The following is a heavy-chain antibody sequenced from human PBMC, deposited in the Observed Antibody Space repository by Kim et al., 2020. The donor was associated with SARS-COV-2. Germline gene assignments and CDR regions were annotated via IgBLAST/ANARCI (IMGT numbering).Heavy chain of an antibody. CDR1: GFTFSSYG. CDR2: IWYDGSNK. D-gene: IGHD6-13*01. CDR3: AKDRSIAAAGTRPYYYYYGMDV. Sequence: GGSLRLSCAASGFTFSSYGMHWVRQAPGKGLEWVAVIWYDGSNKYYADSVKGRFTISRDNSKNTLYLQMNSLRAEDTAVYYCAKDRSIAAAGTRPYYYYYGMDVWGQGTTVTVSS. J-gene: IGHJ6*02. V-gene: IGHV3-33*06.